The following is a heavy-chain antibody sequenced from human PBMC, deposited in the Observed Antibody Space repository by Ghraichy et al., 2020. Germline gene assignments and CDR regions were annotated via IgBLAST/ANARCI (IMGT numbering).Heavy chain of an antibody. CDR2: ISSGGSYI. V-gene: IGHV3-21*01. J-gene: IGHJ4*02. CDR3: TRGMVVAASHYDADS. D-gene: IGHD2-15*01. CDR1: GFTFSTYS. Sequence: GGSLRLSCAASGFTFSTYSMNWVRQAPGKGLEWVSSISSGGSYIYYADSVKGRFTTSRDNAKNSLDLQMNSLRAEDTAVYYCTRGMVVAASHYDADSWGQGTLVTVSS.